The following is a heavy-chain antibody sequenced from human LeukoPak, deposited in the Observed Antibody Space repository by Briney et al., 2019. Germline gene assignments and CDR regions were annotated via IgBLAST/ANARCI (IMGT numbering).Heavy chain of an antibody. CDR3: AGGPNSVWGSYFGY. V-gene: IGHV4-4*02. CDR2: IYHSGST. J-gene: IGHJ4*02. Sequence: SGTLSLTCAVSGGSISSSNWWSWVRQPPGKGLEWIGEIYHSGSTNYNPSLKSRVTLSLDTSKNQFSLKLSSVTAADTAVYYCAGGPNSVWGSYFGYWGQGTLVTVSS. CDR1: GGSISSSNW. D-gene: IGHD3-16*01.